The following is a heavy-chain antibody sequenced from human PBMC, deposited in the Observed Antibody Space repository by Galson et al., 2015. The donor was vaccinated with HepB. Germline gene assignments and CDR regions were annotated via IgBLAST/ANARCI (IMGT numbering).Heavy chain of an antibody. V-gene: IGHV3-30*04. Sequence: SLRLSCAASGFTFSSYVMHWVRQAPGKGLEWVAVISYDGSNKYYADSVKGRFTISRDNSKNTLYLQMNSLRAEDTAVYYCARGTSYCSSTSCPFECWGQGTLVTVSS. CDR2: ISYDGSNK. J-gene: IGHJ4*02. CDR1: GFTFSSYV. CDR3: ARGTSYCSSTSCPFEC. D-gene: IGHD2-2*01.